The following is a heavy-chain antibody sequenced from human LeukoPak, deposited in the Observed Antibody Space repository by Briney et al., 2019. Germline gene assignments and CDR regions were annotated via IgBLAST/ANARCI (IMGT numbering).Heavy chain of an antibody. CDR3: ARVQPQNRVVGAPDY. Sequence: GGSLRLSCAASGFTFSSYSMNWVRQAPGKGLEWVSSTSSSTKYIYYADSVKGRFTISRDNAKNSVYLQLNSLRADDTAVYYCARVQPQNRVVGAPDYWGQGTLVTVSS. CDR1: GFTFSSYS. D-gene: IGHD2-15*01. CDR2: TSSSTKYI. V-gene: IGHV3-21*01. J-gene: IGHJ4*02.